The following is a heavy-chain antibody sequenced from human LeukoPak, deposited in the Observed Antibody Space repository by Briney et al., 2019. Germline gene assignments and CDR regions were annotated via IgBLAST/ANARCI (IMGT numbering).Heavy chain of an antibody. Sequence: GGTLRRYCAGYGFTSSNAWMSWDRHGPGKGLKWGVRIKSKTDGGTTDYAELVKGRFTISRNDSKNTLYLQMNSLKTEDTAVYYCTTDAIVGFDYWGQGTLVTVSA. CDR2: IKSKTDGGTT. V-gene: IGHV3-15*01. D-gene: IGHD1-26*01. CDR3: TTDAIVGFDY. J-gene: IGHJ4*02. CDR1: GFTSSNAW.